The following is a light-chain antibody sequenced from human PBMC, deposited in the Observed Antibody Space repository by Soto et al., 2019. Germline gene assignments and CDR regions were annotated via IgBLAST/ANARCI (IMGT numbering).Light chain of an antibody. Sequence: IQMNQSPSSLSASVGDRVTITCQASQDISNYLNWYQQKPGEAPKLLIYDASNLKTGVPSRFSGSGSGKDFPFTISSLQPEDIATYYCKQYDNLPLTVGGGTKVEIK. CDR3: KQYDNLPLT. CDR1: QDISNY. CDR2: DAS. J-gene: IGKJ4*02. V-gene: IGKV1-33*01.